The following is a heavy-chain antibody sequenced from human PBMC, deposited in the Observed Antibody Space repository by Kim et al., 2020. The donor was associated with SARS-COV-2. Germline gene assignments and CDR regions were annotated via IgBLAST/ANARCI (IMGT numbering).Heavy chain of an antibody. CDR3: ARGSGWAFDY. CDR2: DNT. Sequence: DNTKYSQKSRGRVTITRDTSASTAYMELTSLRSEDTAMYFCARGSGWAFDYWGQGTLVTVAS. D-gene: IGHD6-19*01. V-gene: IGHV1-3*01. J-gene: IGHJ4*02.